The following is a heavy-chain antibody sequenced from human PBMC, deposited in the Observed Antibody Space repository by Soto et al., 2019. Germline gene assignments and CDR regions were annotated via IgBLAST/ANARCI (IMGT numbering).Heavy chain of an antibody. CDR1: GFTFRTYW. CDR3: ARDGSTSWYSYDYYGMDV. J-gene: IGHJ6*02. CDR2: INLAGSEK. Sequence: EVQLVESGGGLVQPGGSLRLSCAASGFTFRTYWLSWVRQVPGKGLEWVANINLAGSEKNYVDSVKGRFTISRDNARNELYLQMSSLRAEDTALYYCARDGSTSWYSYDYYGMDVWGQGTTVTVSS. D-gene: IGHD5-18*01. V-gene: IGHV3-7*05.